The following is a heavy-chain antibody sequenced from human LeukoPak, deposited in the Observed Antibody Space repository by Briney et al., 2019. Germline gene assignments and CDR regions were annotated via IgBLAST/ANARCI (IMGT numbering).Heavy chain of an antibody. J-gene: IGHJ6*03. Sequence: QVGGSLRLSCEASGFMFTGYWMSWVRQAPGKGLEWVANIKEDGSEKYYVDSVKGRFTISRDNPKKLLYLQMNSLRAEDTAVYYCARDRRGVNFYYYYMDVWGKGTSVIVSS. D-gene: IGHD3-10*01. CDR3: ARDRRGVNFYYYYMDV. CDR2: IKEDGSEK. V-gene: IGHV3-7*01. CDR1: GFMFTGYW.